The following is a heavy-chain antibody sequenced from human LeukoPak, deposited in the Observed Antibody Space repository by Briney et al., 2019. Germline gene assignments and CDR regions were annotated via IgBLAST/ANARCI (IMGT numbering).Heavy chain of an antibody. CDR2: ISDSGST. J-gene: IGHJ3*01. Sequence: GGSLRLSCAASGFTFSNYAMTWVRQAPGKGLEWVSTISDSGSTFYADSVKGRFTISRDNSKHTLFLQMNGLRADDTAVYYCAKDWPSEWQQLPDYDAVDVWGQGTMVTVSS. D-gene: IGHD6-13*01. CDR3: AKDWPSEWQQLPDYDAVDV. CDR1: GFTFSNYA. V-gene: IGHV3-23*01.